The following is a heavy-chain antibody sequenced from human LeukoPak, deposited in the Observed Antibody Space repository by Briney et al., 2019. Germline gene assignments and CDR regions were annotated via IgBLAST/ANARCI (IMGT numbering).Heavy chain of an antibody. CDR1: GFTFSAYT. D-gene: IGHD6-19*01. CDR2: ISNDGSNT. Sequence: PGRSLRLSCAASGFTFSAYTLHWVRQAPGKGLEWVAVISNDGSNTYHADSVKGRFTISRDNSKNTLYPQMNSLRAEDTALYYCARDGGSGWYDYWGQGTLVTVSS. V-gene: IGHV3-30-3*01. J-gene: IGHJ4*02. CDR3: ARDGGSGWYDY.